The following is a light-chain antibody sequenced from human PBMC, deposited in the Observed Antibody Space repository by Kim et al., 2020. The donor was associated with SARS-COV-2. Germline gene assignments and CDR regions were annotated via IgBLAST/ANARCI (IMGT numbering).Light chain of an antibody. Sequence: SPGERATLSCRASQSVSSNLAWYQQKPGQAPRHLIYGASTRATGIPARFSGSGSGTEFTLTISSLQSEDFAVYYCQQYNNWPPLTFGGGTKVDIK. J-gene: IGKJ4*01. V-gene: IGKV3-15*01. CDR3: QQYNNWPPLT. CDR2: GAS. CDR1: QSVSSN.